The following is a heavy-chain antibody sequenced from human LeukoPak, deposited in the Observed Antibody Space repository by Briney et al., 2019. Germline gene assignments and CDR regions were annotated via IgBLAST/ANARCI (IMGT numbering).Heavy chain of an antibody. D-gene: IGHD3-3*01. CDR3: ATQITIFGVVIIPPFDY. CDR2: IIPIFGIA. Sequence: AASVKVSCKASGGTFIIYTNSWVRQPPGQGLEWMGMIIPIFGIANYAQKFQGRVTITADKSTSTAYMELSSLRSEDTAVYYCATQITIFGVVIIPPFDYWGQGTLVTVSS. V-gene: IGHV1-69*02. J-gene: IGHJ4*02. CDR1: GGTFIIYT.